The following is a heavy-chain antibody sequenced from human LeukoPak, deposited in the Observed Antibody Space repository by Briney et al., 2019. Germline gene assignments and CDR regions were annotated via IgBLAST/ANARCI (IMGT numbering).Heavy chain of an antibody. J-gene: IGHJ5*02. V-gene: IGHV4-59*01. CDR3: AREIYGSGSYSLHNWFDP. D-gene: IGHD3-10*01. CDR2: IYYSGST. CDR1: GDSINNYY. Sequence: SETLSLTCTVSGDSINNYYWSWLRQPPGKGLEWIGYIYYSGSTNYNPFLKSRVTISVDTSKNQFSLRLSSVTAADTAVYYCAREIYGSGSYSLHNWFDPWGQGTLVTVSS.